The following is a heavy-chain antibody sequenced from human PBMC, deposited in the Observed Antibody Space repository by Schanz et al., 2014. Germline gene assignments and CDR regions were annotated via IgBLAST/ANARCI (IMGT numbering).Heavy chain of an antibody. Sequence: QVQLVESGGGVVQPGRSLRLSCAASGFTFSSYAMHWVRQAPGRGLQWVALISYDGGHKYYADSVKGRFTISRDNSKNTLYLQMSSLRTEDTAVYCCAGGRAVVGPLEFGGQGTLVAVAS. V-gene: IGHV3-30*04. J-gene: IGHJ4*02. CDR3: AGGRAVVGPLEF. D-gene: IGHD2-15*01. CDR2: ISYDGGHK. CDR1: GFTFSSYA.